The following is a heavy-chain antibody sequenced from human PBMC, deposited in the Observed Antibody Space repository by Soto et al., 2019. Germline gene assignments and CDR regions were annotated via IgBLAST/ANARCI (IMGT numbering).Heavy chain of an antibody. CDR2: IHSSGGT. Sequence: QLLESGPGLVKPSETLSLTCTVSTGSITSGDYFWGWIRQPPGKGLEFIGSIHSSGGTYYSPSLKSRVSISMDKSKNLFSLKLTSVTAEDTAVYFCASVVVGASRQTGSDHWGQGTLVTV. CDR1: TGSITSGDYF. V-gene: IGHV4-39*01. CDR3: ASVVVGASRQTGSDH. D-gene: IGHD2-15*01. J-gene: IGHJ4*02.